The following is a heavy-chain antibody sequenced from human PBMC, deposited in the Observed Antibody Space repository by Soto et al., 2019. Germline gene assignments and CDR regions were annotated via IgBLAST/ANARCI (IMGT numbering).Heavy chain of an antibody. Sequence: QVQLVQSGAEVKKSGSSLKVSCRASGGTFSTSAIXWVRQAPGQGLEWRGGIIPVSGTANYAQKFQARDTIAADKSTRKDCMGLSSLRSEDTAVYFCARKQFEDPSXGGVKIIVAAYGMDVWGHGTAVTVSS. D-gene: IGHD3-16*01. CDR2: IIPVSGTA. V-gene: IGHV1-69*06. CDR1: GGTFSTSA. CDR3: ARKQFEDPSXGGVKIIVAAYGMDV. J-gene: IGHJ6*02.